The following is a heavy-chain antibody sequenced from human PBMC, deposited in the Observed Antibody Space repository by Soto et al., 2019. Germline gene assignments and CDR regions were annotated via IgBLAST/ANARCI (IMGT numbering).Heavy chain of an antibody. V-gene: IGHV1-3*01. D-gene: IGHD3-10*01. J-gene: IGHJ4*02. CDR2: INAGVDGT. CDR3: AREVPGVTSFDY. CDR1: GYASLSYA. Sequence: QVQLVQSGPEMMQPGASVKVSCKASGYASLSYAMHWLRQVHGQVYEWLGWINAGVDGTMYSERFQGRVRITRDTSANTVYMELNALTSEDTAAYYCAREVPGVTSFDYWGQGTLVIVSS.